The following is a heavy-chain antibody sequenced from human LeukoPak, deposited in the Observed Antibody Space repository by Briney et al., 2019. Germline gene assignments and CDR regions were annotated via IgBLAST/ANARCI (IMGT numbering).Heavy chain of an antibody. V-gene: IGHV4-59*01. J-gene: IGHJ5*02. CDR3: AREVTGIAAYHWFDP. D-gene: IGHD6-13*01. CDR2: IYYSGST. CDR1: GGSISSYY. Sequence: SETLSLTCTVSGGSISSYYWSWIRQPPGKGLEWIGYIYYSGSTNYNPSLKSRVTISVDTSKNQFSLKLSSVTAADTAVYYCAREVTGIAAYHWFDPWGQGTLVTVSS.